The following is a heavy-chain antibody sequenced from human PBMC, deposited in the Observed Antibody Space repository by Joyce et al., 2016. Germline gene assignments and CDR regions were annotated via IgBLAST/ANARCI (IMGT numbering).Heavy chain of an antibody. CDR2: ISANHGNT. Sequence: QVQLVQSGSEVKKPGASVEVSCKASGYIFTTYGISWVRQAPGQGFEWMGCISANHGNTKYAQKFQGRGTMTIDTSTSTAYMELESLRSDETAVYYCARDIHYYNSSGYYWGAFDIWGQGTMVSVSS. CDR1: GYIFTTYG. J-gene: IGHJ3*02. V-gene: IGHV1-18*01. D-gene: IGHD3-22*01. CDR3: ARDIHYYNSSGYYWGAFDI.